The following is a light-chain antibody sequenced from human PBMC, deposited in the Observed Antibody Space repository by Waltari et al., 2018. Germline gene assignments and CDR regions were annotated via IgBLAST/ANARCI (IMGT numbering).Light chain of an antibody. CDR3: QQFYNTPYS. J-gene: IGKJ2*03. Sequence: DIVVTQSPDSLAVSLGERGTINCKSSQNVLYRSNNQKYLAWYQLNPGHPPKLPIYWASIRESGVPDRFSGSGSETDFTLTISSLQAEDVAVYYCQQFYNTPYSFGQGTKLEV. CDR2: WAS. V-gene: IGKV4-1*01. CDR1: QNVLYRSNNQKY.